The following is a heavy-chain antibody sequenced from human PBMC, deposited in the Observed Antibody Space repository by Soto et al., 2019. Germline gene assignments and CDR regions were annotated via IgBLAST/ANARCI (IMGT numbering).Heavy chain of an antibody. J-gene: IGHJ6*02. D-gene: IGHD2-2*01. V-gene: IGHV4-31*03. Sequence: QVQLQESGPGLVKPSQTLSLTCTVSGGSISSGGYYWSWIRQHPGKGLEWIGYIYYSGSTYYNPSLKSRVTISVGTSKNQFSLKLSSVTAADTAVYYCARDPMPGYYYYGMDVWGQGTTVTVSS. CDR2: IYYSGST. CDR3: ARDPMPGYYYYGMDV. CDR1: GGSISSGGYY.